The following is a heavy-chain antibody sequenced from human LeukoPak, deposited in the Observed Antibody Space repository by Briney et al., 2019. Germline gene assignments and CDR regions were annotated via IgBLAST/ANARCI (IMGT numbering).Heavy chain of an antibody. CDR1: GYSFTSYW. D-gene: IGHD3-10*01. V-gene: IGHV5-10-1*01. CDR3: ARQEMVRGVISWFDP. CDR2: IDPSDSYT. Sequence: GESLKISCKGSGYSFTSYWISGVRQMPGKGLEWMGRIDPSDSYTNYSPSFQGHVTISADKSISTAYLQWSSLKASDTAMYYCARQEMVRGVISWFDPWGQGTLVTVSS. J-gene: IGHJ5*02.